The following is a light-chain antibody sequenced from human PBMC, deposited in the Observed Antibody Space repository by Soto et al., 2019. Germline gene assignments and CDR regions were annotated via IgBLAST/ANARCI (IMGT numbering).Light chain of an antibody. V-gene: IGLV2-8*01. Sequence: QSVLTQPASASVSPGQSVTISCTGTKNDIGVYDFVSWYQHHPVKAPRLIIYEVVQRPSGVPDRFSGSKSGNTASLTVSGLQAADEADYFCKSYAGSNTYVFGSGTKVTVL. CDR1: KNDIGVYDF. J-gene: IGLJ1*01. CDR2: EVV. CDR3: KSYAGSNTYV.